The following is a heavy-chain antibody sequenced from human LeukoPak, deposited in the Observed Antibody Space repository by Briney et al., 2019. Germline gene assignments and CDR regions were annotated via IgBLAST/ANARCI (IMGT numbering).Heavy chain of an antibody. V-gene: IGHV1-2*02. D-gene: IGHD6-19*01. CDR3: ARVRIAVAGKYYFDY. Sequence: ASVKVSCKASGYTFTGYYMHWVRQAPGQVLEWMGWINPNSGGTNYAQKFQGRVTMTRDMSVSTACMELSRLRSDDTAVYYCARVRIAVAGKYYFDYWGQGTLVTVSS. CDR1: GYTFTGYY. CDR2: INPNSGGT. J-gene: IGHJ4*02.